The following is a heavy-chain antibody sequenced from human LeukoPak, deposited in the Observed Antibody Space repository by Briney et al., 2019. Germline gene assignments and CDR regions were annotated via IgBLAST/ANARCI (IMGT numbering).Heavy chain of an antibody. Sequence: GASVEVSCKASGGTFSSYAISWVRQAPGQGLEWMGWINPNSGGTNYAQKFQGRVTMTRDTSISTAYMELSRLRSDDTAVYYCASRDIVVVPAAIQVDAFDIWGQGTMVTVSS. CDR2: INPNSGGT. V-gene: IGHV1-2*02. CDR3: ASRDIVVVPAAIQVDAFDI. J-gene: IGHJ3*02. D-gene: IGHD2-2*02. CDR1: GGTFSSYA.